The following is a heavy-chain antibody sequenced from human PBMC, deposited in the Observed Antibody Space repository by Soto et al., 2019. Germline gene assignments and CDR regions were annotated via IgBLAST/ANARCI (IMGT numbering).Heavy chain of an antibody. CDR1: GFTFSSYS. V-gene: IGHV3-48*01. Sequence: GGSLRLSCAASGFTFSSYSMNWVRQAPGKGLEWVSYISSSSSTIYYADSVKGRFTISRDNAKNSLYLKMNSLRAEDTAVYYCARDGARALLSTGNYMDVWGKGTTVTVSS. CDR2: ISSSSSTI. CDR3: ARDGARALLSTGNYMDV. J-gene: IGHJ6*03. D-gene: IGHD3-16*01.